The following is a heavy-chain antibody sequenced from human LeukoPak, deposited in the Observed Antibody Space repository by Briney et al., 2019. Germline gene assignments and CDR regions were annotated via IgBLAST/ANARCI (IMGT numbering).Heavy chain of an antibody. CDR3: ARSTGSSWYWTSPYYFDY. Sequence: GGSLRLSCAASGFTFSSYDMHWVRQATGKGLEWVSAIGAAGDTYYPGSVKGRFTISRENAKNSLYLQMNSLRAGDTAVYYCARSTGSSWYWTSPYYFDYWAREPWSPSPQ. J-gene: IGHJ4*02. D-gene: IGHD6-13*01. CDR2: IGAAGDT. V-gene: IGHV3-13*01. CDR1: GFTFSSYD.